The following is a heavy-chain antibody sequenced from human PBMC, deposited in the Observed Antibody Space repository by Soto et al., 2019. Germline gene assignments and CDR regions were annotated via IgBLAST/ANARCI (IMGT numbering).Heavy chain of an antibody. CDR2: ISGSGGST. V-gene: IGHV3-23*01. CDR3: AKSSGAYGDYGYYYYYYMDV. Sequence: GGSLRLSCVASGFTFSSYAMSWVRQAPGKGLEWVSAISGSGGSTYYADSVKGRFTISRDNSKNTLYLQMNSLRAEDTAVYYCAKSSGAYGDYGYYYYYYMDVWGKGTTVTVSS. CDR1: GFTFSSYA. D-gene: IGHD4-17*01. J-gene: IGHJ6*03.